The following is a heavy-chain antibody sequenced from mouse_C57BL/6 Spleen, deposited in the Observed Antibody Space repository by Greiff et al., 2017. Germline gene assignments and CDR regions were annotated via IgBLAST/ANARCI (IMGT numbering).Heavy chain of an antibody. CDR2: ISYDGSN. J-gene: IGHJ2*01. CDR1: GYSITSGYY. CDR3: ARGDSNYPFDY. D-gene: IGHD2-5*01. V-gene: IGHV3-6*01. Sequence: VQLKESGPGLVKPSQSLSLTCSVTGYSITSGYYWNRIRQFPGNKLEWMGYISYDGSNNYNPSLKNRISITRDTSKNQFFLKLNSVTTEDTATYYCARGDSNYPFDYWGQGTTLTVSS.